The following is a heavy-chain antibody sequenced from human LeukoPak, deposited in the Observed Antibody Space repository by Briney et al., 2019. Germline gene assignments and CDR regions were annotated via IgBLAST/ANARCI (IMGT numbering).Heavy chain of an antibody. Sequence: PGGSLRLSCAASGFTFSTYTMNWVRQAPGKGLEWASSISINSSYIYYADSVKGRFTISRDNAKNSLYLQMNSLRAEDTAVYYCARVPSAKGVATIRYFDYWGQGTLVTVSS. V-gene: IGHV3-21*06. CDR1: GFTFSTYT. CDR3: ARVPSAKGVATIRYFDY. D-gene: IGHD5-12*01. CDR2: ISINSSYI. J-gene: IGHJ4*02.